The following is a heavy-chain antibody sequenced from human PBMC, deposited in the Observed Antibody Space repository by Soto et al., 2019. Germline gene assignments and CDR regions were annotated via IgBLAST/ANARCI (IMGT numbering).Heavy chain of an antibody. CDR3: ARVKYSSSSAGYYYGMDV. Sequence: QVQLVQSGAEVKKPGSSVKVSCKASGGTFSSYAISWVRQAPGQGLEWMGGIIPIFGTANYAQKFQGRVTIPADESTSTAYMELSSLRSEDTAVYYCARVKYSSSSAGYYYGMDVWGQGTTVTVSS. CDR2: IIPIFGTA. CDR1: GGTFSSYA. J-gene: IGHJ6*02. D-gene: IGHD6-6*01. V-gene: IGHV1-69*12.